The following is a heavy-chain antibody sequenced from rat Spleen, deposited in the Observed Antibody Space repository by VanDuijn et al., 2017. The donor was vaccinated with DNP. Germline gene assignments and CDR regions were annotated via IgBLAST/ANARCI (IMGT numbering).Heavy chain of an antibody. CDR1: GHSITSSYR. D-gene: IGHD1-7*01. J-gene: IGHJ2*01. CDR3: ARWVRYFDS. Sequence: EVQLQESGPGLVKPSQSLSLTCSVTGHSITSSYRWNWIRKFPGNKLEWLGYINNAGSTNYNPSLKSRISITRDTSKNQFFLQVNSLTTEDTATYYCARWVRYFDSWGQGVMVTVSS. CDR2: INNAGST. V-gene: IGHV3-3*01.